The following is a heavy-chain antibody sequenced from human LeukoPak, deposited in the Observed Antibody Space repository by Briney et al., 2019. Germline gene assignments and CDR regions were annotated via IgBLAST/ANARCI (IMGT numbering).Heavy chain of an antibody. J-gene: IGHJ6*04. CDR2: IIPIFGTA. CDR1: GGTFSSYA. Sequence: SVKVSCKASGGTFSSYAISWVRQAPGQGLEWMGGIIPIFGTANYAQKFQGRVTITADESTSTAYMELSSLGSEDTAVYYCARSRYFDWLSPYYYYGMDVWGKGTTVTVSS. D-gene: IGHD3-9*01. CDR3: ARSRYFDWLSPYYYYGMDV. V-gene: IGHV1-69*01.